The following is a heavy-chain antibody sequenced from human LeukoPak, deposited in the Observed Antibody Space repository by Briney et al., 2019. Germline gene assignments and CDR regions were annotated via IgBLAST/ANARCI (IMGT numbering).Heavy chain of an antibody. CDR3: AREYCSGGSCYKLDY. CDR2: IIPILGIA. D-gene: IGHD2-15*01. V-gene: IGHV1-69*04. Sequence: RASVKVSCKASGGTFSSYAISWVRQAPGQGLEWMGRIIPILGIANYAQKFQGRVTITADKSTSTAYMELSSLRSEDTAVYYCAREYCSGGSCYKLDYWSQGTLVTVSS. CDR1: GGTFSSYA. J-gene: IGHJ4*02.